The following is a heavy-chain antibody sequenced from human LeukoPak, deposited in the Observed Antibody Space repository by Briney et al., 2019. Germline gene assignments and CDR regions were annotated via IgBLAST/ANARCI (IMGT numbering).Heavy chain of an antibody. J-gene: IGHJ4*02. V-gene: IGHV3-30*02. Sequence: GGSLRLSCAESGSTFSSYGMHWVRQAPGKGLEWVAFIRYDGSNKYYADSVKGRFTISRDNSKNTLYLQMNSLRAEDTAVYYCARAIRILPYFAYWGQRTLVTVSS. CDR1: GSTFSSYG. CDR3: ARAIRILPYFAY. CDR2: IRYDGSNK. D-gene: IGHD3-9*01.